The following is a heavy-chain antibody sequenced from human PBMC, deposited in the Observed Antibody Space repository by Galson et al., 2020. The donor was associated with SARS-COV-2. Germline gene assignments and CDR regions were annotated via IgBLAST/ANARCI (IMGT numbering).Heavy chain of an antibody. Sequence: SETLSLTCAVSAYSVSTTNYWGWVRLAPGKGLEWIGSIYPNGRTYYNPSLESRVTISVDTSMNHFSLTLASVTAADTALYYCARQGVNMIVLVTVPGWFFDLWGRGTLVTVSS. J-gene: IGHJ2*01. CDR1: AYSVSTTNY. CDR3: ARQGVNMIVLVTVPGWFFDL. CDR2: IYPNGRT. D-gene: IGHD2-21*02. V-gene: IGHV4-38-2*01.